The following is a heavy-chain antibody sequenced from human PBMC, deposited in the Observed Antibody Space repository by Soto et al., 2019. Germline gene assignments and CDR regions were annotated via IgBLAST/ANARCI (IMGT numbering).Heavy chain of an antibody. J-gene: IGHJ4*02. CDR2: ISGSGGST. Sequence: EVQLLESGGGLVQPGGSLRLSCAASGFTFSSYAISWVRQAPGKGLEWVSAISGSGGSTYYADSVKGRFTISRDNSKNTLYLQMSSLRAADKAVYYCAKATTVTTPRGYWGQGTLVTVSS. CDR3: AKATTVTTPRGY. CDR1: GFTFSSYA. D-gene: IGHD4-17*01. V-gene: IGHV3-23*01.